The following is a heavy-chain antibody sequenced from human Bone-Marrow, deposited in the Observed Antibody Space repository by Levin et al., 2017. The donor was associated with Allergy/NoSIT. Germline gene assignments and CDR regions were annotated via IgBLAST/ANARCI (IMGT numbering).Heavy chain of an antibody. V-gene: IGHV3-11*01. CDR2: IGDRGRTI. Sequence: PGESLKISCVASGFTFSSCYMSWIRQAPGMGLEWVAYIGDRGRTIYYSDSVRGRFTISRDDAKSSVYLQMNSLRAEDTAVYYCARVDIHLDGSGYGTYTFEHWGQGTLVTVSS. CDR1: GFTFSSCY. CDR3: ARVDIHLDGSGYGTYTFEH. D-gene: IGHD3-10*01. J-gene: IGHJ4*02.